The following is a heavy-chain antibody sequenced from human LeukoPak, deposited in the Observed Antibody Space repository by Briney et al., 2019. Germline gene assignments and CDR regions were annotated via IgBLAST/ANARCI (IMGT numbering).Heavy chain of an antibody. CDR1: GFSLSSFQ. D-gene: IGHD2-8*01. CDR2: ISDSGTTE. Sequence: PGGSLRLCCAASGFSLSSFQMNWVRQAPGKGLEWISYISDSGTTEYYADSVKGRFTISRDNTKNSLYLQMNSLTGEDTALYYCARDGTTNRYNWFDSWGQGTLVTVSS. J-gene: IGHJ5*01. CDR3: ARDGTTNRYNWFDS. V-gene: IGHV3-48*03.